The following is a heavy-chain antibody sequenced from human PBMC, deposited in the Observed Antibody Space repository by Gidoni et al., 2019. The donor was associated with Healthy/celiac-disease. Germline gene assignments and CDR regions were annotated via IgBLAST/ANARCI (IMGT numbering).Heavy chain of an antibody. CDR2: ISYDGSNK. J-gene: IGHJ4*02. CDR3: ARAPPGGVVVPAAEYFDY. CDR1: GFTFRSYS. D-gene: IGHD2-2*01. Sequence: QVQLVESGGGVVQPGRSLRLSCAASGFTFRSYSRHWVRQAPGKGLEWVAVISYDGSNKYYADSVKGRFTISRDNSKNTLYLQMNSLRAEDTAVYYCARAPPGGVVVPAAEYFDYWGQGTLVTVSS. V-gene: IGHV3-30-3*01.